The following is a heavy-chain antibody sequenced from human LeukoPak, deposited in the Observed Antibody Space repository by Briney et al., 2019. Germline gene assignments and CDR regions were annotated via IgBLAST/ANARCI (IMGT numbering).Heavy chain of an antibody. D-gene: IGHD3-22*01. CDR1: GGSISSSRYY. V-gene: IGHV4-61*05. CDR2: IYYSGST. J-gene: IGHJ4*02. Sequence: SETLSLTCTVSGGSISSSRYYWGWIRQPPGKGLEWIGYIYYSGSTNYNPSLKSRVTISVDTSKNQFSLKLSSVTAADTAVYYCARVRYDSSGYYCLDYWGQGTLVTVSS. CDR3: ARVRYDSSGYYCLDY.